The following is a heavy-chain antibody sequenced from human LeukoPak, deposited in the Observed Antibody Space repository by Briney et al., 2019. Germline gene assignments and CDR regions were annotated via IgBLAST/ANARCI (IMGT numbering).Heavy chain of an antibody. V-gene: IGHV4-39*07. Sequence: SETLSLTCTVSGGSISSSSYYWGWIRQPPGKGLEWIGSIYYSGSTYYNPSLKSRVTISVDTSKNQFSLNLSSVTAADTAVYYRARIRCSGSYGTVWGQGTLVTVSS. D-gene: IGHD1-26*01. J-gene: IGHJ4*02. CDR1: GGSISSSSYY. CDR2: IYYSGST. CDR3: ARIRCSGSYGTV.